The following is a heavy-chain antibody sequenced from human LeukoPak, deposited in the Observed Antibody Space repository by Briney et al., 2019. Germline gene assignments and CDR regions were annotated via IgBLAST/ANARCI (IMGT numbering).Heavy chain of an antibody. CDR2: MIPILGIA. V-gene: IGHV1-69*04. CDR1: GGTFSSYA. Sequence: SVKVSCKASGGTFSSYAISLVRQAAGQGLEWMGRMIPILGIANYAQKFQGRVTITADKSTSTAYMELSSLRSEDTAVYYCARVPEGHPRGYKYYYGMDVWGQGTTVTVSS. CDR3: ARVPEGHPRGYKYYYGMDV. J-gene: IGHJ6*02. D-gene: IGHD5-18*01.